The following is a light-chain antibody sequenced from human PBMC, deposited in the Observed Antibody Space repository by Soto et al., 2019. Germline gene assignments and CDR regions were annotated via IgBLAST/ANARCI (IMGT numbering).Light chain of an antibody. CDR3: QTWGTGSWV. J-gene: IGLJ3*02. CDR2: LNSDGSH. Sequence: QPVLTQSPSASASLGASVTLTCTLGSGHSSYAIAWHQQQPEKGPRYLMKLNSDGSHSKGDGIPDRFSGSSSGAERYLTISSLQSEDEADYYCQTWGTGSWVFGGGTKLTVL. V-gene: IGLV4-69*01. CDR1: SGHSSYA.